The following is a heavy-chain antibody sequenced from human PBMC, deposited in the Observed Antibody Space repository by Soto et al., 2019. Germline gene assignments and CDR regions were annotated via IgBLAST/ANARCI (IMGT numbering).Heavy chain of an antibody. D-gene: IGHD3-10*01. CDR3: ARDARDSTMVRGFDY. Sequence: SETLSLTCAVSGGSISSSNWWSWVRQPPGKGLEWIGEIYHSGSTNYNPSLKSRVTISVGKSKNQFSLKLSSVAAADTAVYYCARDARDSTMVRGFDYWGQXTLVTVS. V-gene: IGHV4-4*02. CDR1: GGSISSSNW. J-gene: IGHJ4*02. CDR2: IYHSGST.